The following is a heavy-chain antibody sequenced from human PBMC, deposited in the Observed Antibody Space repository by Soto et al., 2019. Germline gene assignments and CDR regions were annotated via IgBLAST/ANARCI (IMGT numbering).Heavy chain of an antibody. V-gene: IGHV3-15*01. D-gene: IGHD2-15*01. CDR1: GFTFSNAW. CDR3: TTGGYCSGGSCYPPYYYYYGMDV. Sequence: EVQLVESGGGLVKPGGSLRLSCAASGFTFSNAWMSWVRQAPGKGLEWVGRIKSKTDGGTTDYAAPVKGRFTISREXSXNXXYLQMNSLKTEDTAVYYCTTGGYCSGGSCYPPYYYYYGMDVWGQGTTVTVSS. J-gene: IGHJ6*02. CDR2: IKSKTDGGTT.